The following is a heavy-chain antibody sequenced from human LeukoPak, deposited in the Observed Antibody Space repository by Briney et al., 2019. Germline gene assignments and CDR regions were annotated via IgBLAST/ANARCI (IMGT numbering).Heavy chain of an antibody. Sequence: GGSLRLSCAASGFTFSTSAMSWVRQAPGKGLEWVSAISASGGRTYYADSVKGRFTISRDVSKNTLYLQMNSLRAEDMAVYYCEKELRPNDYWGQGTLVTVSS. J-gene: IGHJ4*02. D-gene: IGHD2-21*01. CDR2: ISASGGRT. V-gene: IGHV3-23*01. CDR3: EKELRPNDY. CDR1: GFTFSTSA.